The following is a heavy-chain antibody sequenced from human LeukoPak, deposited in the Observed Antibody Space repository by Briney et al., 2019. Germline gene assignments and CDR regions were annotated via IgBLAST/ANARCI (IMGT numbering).Heavy chain of an antibody. J-gene: IGHJ4*02. D-gene: IGHD3-22*01. CDR1: GGTFSSYA. CDR2: IIPILGIA. Sequence: SVKVSCKASGGTFSSYAIRWVRQAPGQGLEWMGRIIPILGIANYAQKFQGRVTITADKSTSTAYMELSSLRSEDTAVYYCATPPENYYDSSGYYYWGQGTLVTVSS. CDR3: ATPPENYYDSSGYYY. V-gene: IGHV1-69*04.